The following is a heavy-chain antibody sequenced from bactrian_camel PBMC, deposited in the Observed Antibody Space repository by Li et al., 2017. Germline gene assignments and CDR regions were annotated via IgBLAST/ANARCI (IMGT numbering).Heavy chain of an antibody. J-gene: IGHJ4*01. CDR3: AADLGSWCLTLADATEYKY. CDR1: GFTYLSYC. Sequence: HVQLVESGGGSVESGGSLRLSCAVSGFTYLSYCMAWFRWAPGKGLEWVSSIYSDGENTYYADSVKGRFTISRDNAKNTVYLQMNSLKSEDTAIYYCAADLGSWCLTLADATEYKYSGQGTQVTVS. V-gene: IGHV3S6*01. D-gene: IGHD1*01. CDR2: IYSDGENT.